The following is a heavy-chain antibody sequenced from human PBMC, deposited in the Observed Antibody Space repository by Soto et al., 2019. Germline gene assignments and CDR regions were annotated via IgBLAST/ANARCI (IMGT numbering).Heavy chain of an antibody. V-gene: IGHV1-69*01. J-gene: IGHJ6*02. CDR2: IIPIFDTL. CDR3: ARDYGAKYYAMDV. CDR1: GGIFSNFA. Sequence: QLQLVQSGAEVKKPGSSVKVSCKASGGIFSNFAISWVRQTPGQGLEWMGEIIPIFDTLNYAQKCQDRVTITADESTSTVSIELSRLRSEDTAVYFCARDYGAKYYAMDVWGQGTTVTVSS. D-gene: IGHD3-10*01.